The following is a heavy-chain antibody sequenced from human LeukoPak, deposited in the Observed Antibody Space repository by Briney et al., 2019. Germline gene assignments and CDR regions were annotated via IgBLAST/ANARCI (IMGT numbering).Heavy chain of an antibody. J-gene: IGHJ4*02. CDR2: INWNGGTI. V-gene: IGHV3-20*04. CDR1: GFVFDDYG. Sequence: GGSLRLSCAASGFVFDDYGMNWVRQVPGKGLEGVSGINWNGGTIGYADSAKGRFTISRDNAKNSLYLQMNSLRVEDTAFYYCARGHSSSWYGFPDYWGQGTLVTVSS. CDR3: ARGHSSSWYGFPDY. D-gene: IGHD6-13*01.